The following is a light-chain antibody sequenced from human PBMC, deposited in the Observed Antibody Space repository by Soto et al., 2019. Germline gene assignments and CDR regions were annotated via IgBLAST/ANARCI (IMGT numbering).Light chain of an antibody. V-gene: IGKV3-15*01. CDR2: GAS. Sequence: EILMTQSPATLSVSPGERATLSCRASQSIRDNLVWYQQKPGLAPRLLIYGASTRATGIPARYSGSGSGTEFYFTISSLQSGDFAVYYCQQYNTWPRTFGQGTKVDIK. CDR1: QSIRDN. J-gene: IGKJ1*01. CDR3: QQYNTWPRT.